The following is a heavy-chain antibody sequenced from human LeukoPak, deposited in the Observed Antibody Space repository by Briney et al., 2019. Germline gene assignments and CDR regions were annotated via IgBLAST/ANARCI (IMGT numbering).Heavy chain of an antibody. CDR2: ISGSGGST. D-gene: IGHD3-22*01. CDR1: GFTFSSYA. CDR3: AKDQALRDYDSSGYWSTGQNYYYYGMDV. J-gene: IGHJ6*02. V-gene: IGHV3-23*01. Sequence: GGSLRLSCAASGFTFSSYAMSWVRQAPGKGLEWVSAISGSGGSTYYADSVKGRFTISRDNSKNTLYLQMNSLRAEDTAVYYCAKDQALRDYDSSGYWSTGQNYYYYGMDVWGQGTTVTVSS.